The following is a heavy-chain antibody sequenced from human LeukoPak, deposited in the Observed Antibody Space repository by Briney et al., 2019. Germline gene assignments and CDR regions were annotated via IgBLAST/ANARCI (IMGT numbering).Heavy chain of an antibody. D-gene: IGHD1-26*01. Sequence: SETLSLTCTVSGGSISSSSYYWGWIRQPPGKGLEWIGSIYYSGNTYYNASLKSRVTISVDTSKNQFSLKLSSVTAADTAVYYCARVKVFYYDAFDIWGQGTMVTVSS. CDR1: GGSISSSSYY. V-gene: IGHV4-39*07. J-gene: IGHJ3*02. CDR2: IYYSGNT. CDR3: ARVKVFYYDAFDI.